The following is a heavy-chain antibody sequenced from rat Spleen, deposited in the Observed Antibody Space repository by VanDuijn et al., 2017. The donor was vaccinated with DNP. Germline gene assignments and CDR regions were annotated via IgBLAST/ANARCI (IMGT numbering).Heavy chain of an antibody. Sequence: EVQLVESGGGLVQPGRSLKLSCAASGFTFSAYYMAWVRQAPAKGLEWVAYIGSPAYAPYYTDSVKGRFTISRDNAKSTLYLQMNSLRSEDMATYYFVRHEDSSSHIYGFAYWGQGTLVTVSS. CDR2: IGSPAYAP. D-gene: IGHD1-2*01. CDR1: GFTFSAYY. V-gene: IGHV5-22*01. CDR3: VRHEDSSSHIYGFAY. J-gene: IGHJ3*01.